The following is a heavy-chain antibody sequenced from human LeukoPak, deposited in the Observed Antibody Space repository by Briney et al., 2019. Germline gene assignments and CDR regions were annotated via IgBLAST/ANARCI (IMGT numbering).Heavy chain of an antibody. Sequence: SESLSLTCTVSGGSISSGDYYWSWIRQPPGKGLEWIGYIYYGGSTYYNPSLKSRVTISVDTSKNQFSLKLSSVTAADTAVYYCARRPVVPRRAYFQHWGQGTLVTVSS. J-gene: IGHJ1*01. CDR2: IYYGGST. CDR1: GGSISSGDYY. D-gene: IGHD2-2*01. V-gene: IGHV4-30-4*01. CDR3: ARRPVVPRRAYFQH.